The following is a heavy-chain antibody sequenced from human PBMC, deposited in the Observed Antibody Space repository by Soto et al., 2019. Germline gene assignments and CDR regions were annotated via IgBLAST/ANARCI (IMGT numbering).Heavy chain of an antibody. CDR3: ARDQGGTRGYSGSDALDY. J-gene: IGHJ4*02. V-gene: IGHV1-69*01. CDR1: GGTFNRHA. Sequence: HVQLVQSGAEVKKPGSAVKVSCRASGGTFNRHAISWVRQAPGHGLEWMGGIIPMLNKVTYVEKLQGRVTIAADESTPTVDMERSSLTSEDKAVYFCARDQGGTRGYSGSDALDYCGKGTLVTVSS. D-gene: IGHD5-12*01. CDR2: IIPMLNKV.